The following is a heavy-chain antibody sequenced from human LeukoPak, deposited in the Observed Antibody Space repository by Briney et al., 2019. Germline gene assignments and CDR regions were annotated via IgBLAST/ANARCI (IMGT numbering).Heavy chain of an antibody. CDR3: ARERWHCRVNCYSVYYYALDV. Sequence: GGSLRLSCAASGFAFSSYSMNWVRQAPGKGLEWVSSISTSSSYIYYADSVKGRFTISRDNAKNSLYLQMNSLRAEDTAVYYCARERWHCRVNCYSVYYYALDVWGQGTTVTVSS. J-gene: IGHJ6*02. V-gene: IGHV3-21*01. CDR2: ISTSSSYI. CDR1: GFAFSSYS. D-gene: IGHD2-15*01.